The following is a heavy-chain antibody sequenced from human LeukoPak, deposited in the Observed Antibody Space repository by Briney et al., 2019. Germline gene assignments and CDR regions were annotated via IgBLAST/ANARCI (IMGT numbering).Heavy chain of an antibody. J-gene: IGHJ5*02. CDR2: MNYGGST. D-gene: IGHD2-2*01. V-gene: IGHV4-39*01. CDR1: GGSISNNDYF. Sequence: SETLSLTCTVSGGSISNNDYFWGWIRQPPGKGLEWIGSMNYGGSTHDNPSLKSRVTISVDTSKNQVSLKLSSATAADTAVYYCARRVPGRSGNWFDPWGQGTLVTVSS. CDR3: ARRVPGRSGNWFDP.